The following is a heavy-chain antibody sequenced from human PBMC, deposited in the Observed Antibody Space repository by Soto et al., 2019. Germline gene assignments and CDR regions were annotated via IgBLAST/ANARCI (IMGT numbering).Heavy chain of an antibody. J-gene: IGHJ4*02. CDR1: GFSLSTSGVG. Sequence: QITLTESGPTLVKPTQTLTLTCTFSGFSLSTSGVGVGWIRQPPGKALECLALIYWDDDKRYSPSLRSRLSVTKDTSKNQVVLTMTNMDPVDTGTYYCAHRLCDSRCYWDVGFFDYWGQGALVTVSS. D-gene: IGHD2-15*01. CDR2: IYWDDDK. V-gene: IGHV2-5*02. CDR3: AHRLCDSRCYWDVGFFDY.